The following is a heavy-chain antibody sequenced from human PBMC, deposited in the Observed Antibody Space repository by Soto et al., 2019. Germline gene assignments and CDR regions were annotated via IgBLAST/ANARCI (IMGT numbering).Heavy chain of an antibody. CDR1: GFTFSSYA. Sequence: PGESLKISCAASGFTFSSYAMSWVRQAPGKGLEWVSAISGSGGSTYYADSVKGRFTISRDNSKNTLYLQMNSLRAEDTAVYYCAKRDTMIVVVILHYGMDVWGQGTTVTVSS. CDR3: AKRDTMIVVVILHYGMDV. CDR2: ISGSGGST. J-gene: IGHJ6*02. D-gene: IGHD3-22*01. V-gene: IGHV3-23*01.